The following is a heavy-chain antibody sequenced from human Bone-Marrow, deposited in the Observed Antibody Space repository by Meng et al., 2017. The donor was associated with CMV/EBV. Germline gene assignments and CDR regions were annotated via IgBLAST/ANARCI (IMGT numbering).Heavy chain of an antibody. Sequence: ASVKVSCKASGYTFTGHYMHWVRQAPGQGLEWMGWVNPNSGGTNYAQKFQGRVTMTRDMSITTAYMELSRLTSDDTALYYCARALRITMVRGATFDYWGQGTLVTVSS. J-gene: IGHJ4*02. CDR3: ARALRITMVRGATFDY. CDR1: GYTFTGHY. D-gene: IGHD3-10*01. V-gene: IGHV1-2*02. CDR2: VNPNSGGT.